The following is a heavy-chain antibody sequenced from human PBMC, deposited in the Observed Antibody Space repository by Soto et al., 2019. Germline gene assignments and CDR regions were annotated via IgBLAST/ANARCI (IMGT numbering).Heavy chain of an antibody. D-gene: IGHD2-2*01. CDR2: IRSSGSPT. Sequence: PGGSLGLSCVASGFAFRNYSMNWVRQAPGKGLEWVSYIRSSGSPTYYAGSVKGRFTISRDNAKKSLYLQMNSLRAEDTAVYYCARMTSSISPGCWGQGTLVTVSS. CDR3: ARMTSSISPGC. J-gene: IGHJ4*02. CDR1: GFAFRNYS. V-gene: IGHV3-48*01.